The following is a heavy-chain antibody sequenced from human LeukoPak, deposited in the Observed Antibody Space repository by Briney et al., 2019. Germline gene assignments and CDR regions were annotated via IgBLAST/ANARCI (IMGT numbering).Heavy chain of an antibody. V-gene: IGHV3-11*01. CDR1: GFTFSDYH. Sequence: GGSLRLSCAASGFTFSDYHMSWIRQAPGKGLEWVSYISSSGSTIYYADSVKGRFTISRDNAKNSLYLQMNSLRAEDTAVYYCARDGRRGSSWSYYYYGMDVWGQGTTVTVSS. CDR2: ISSSGSTI. J-gene: IGHJ6*02. D-gene: IGHD6-13*01. CDR3: ARDGRRGSSWSYYYYGMDV.